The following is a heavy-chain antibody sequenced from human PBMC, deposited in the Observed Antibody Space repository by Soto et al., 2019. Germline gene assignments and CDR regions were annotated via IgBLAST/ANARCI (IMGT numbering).Heavy chain of an antibody. CDR2: INPGGGIT. V-gene: IGHV1-46*01. CDR3: ARDQAGYYFDY. Sequence: QVGLVQSAAEVQEPGAAVKVSCKASGYPFTSYYMPWLRMAPGQGLEWMGIINPGGGITSYAQTFQGRDTMYRETSTRTVYIELSSLRSDDTAVYYCARDQAGYYFDYWGQGTLVTVSS. CDR1: GYPFTSYY. J-gene: IGHJ4*02. D-gene: IGHD6-13*01.